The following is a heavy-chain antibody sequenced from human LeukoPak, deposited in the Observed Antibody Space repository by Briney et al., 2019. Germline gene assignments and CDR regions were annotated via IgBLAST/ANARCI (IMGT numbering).Heavy chain of an antibody. Sequence: SETLSLTCTVSGGSISSSSYYWGWIPQSPGKGLEWIGSIYYTGSTYYKPSLKSPVFISIDTSKKQFSLKLSSVTAADTAVYYCARHVGYCTGASDCYSFFFDYWGQGTLVTVSS. V-gene: IGHV4-39*01. CDR2: IYYTGST. CDR3: ARHVGYCTGASDCYSFFFDY. CDR1: GGSISSSSYY. D-gene: IGHD2-8*02. J-gene: IGHJ4*02.